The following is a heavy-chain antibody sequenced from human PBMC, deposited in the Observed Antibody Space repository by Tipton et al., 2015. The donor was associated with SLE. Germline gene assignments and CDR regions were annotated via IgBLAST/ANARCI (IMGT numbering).Heavy chain of an antibody. CDR3: ARETTSGAFDI. D-gene: IGHD4-11*01. Sequence: SLRLSCSASAFSITSYWMTCVRQAPGKGLEWLANIKDDGSDKNYVDSVEGRLTVSRDNAKNALYLQMSSLTAEDTAMYFCARETTSGAFDIWGQGTLVTVSS. CDR2: IKDDGSDK. J-gene: IGHJ3*02. V-gene: IGHV3-7*01. CDR1: AFSITSYW.